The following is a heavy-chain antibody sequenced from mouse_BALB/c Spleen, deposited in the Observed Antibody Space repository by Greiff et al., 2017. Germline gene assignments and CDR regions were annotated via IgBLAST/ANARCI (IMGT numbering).Heavy chain of an antibody. CDR1: GFSLTSYG. V-gene: IGHV2-4-1*01. CDR3: ARGDYGSRDWFAY. J-gene: IGHJ3*01. D-gene: IGHD1-1*01. CDR2: IWSGGST. Sequence: VQLQQSGPGLVQPSQSLSITCTVSGFSLTSYGVHWVRQSPGKGLEWLGVIWSGGSTDYNAAFISRLSISKDNSKSQVFFKMNSLQADDTAIYYCARGDYGSRDWFAYWGQGTLVTVSA.